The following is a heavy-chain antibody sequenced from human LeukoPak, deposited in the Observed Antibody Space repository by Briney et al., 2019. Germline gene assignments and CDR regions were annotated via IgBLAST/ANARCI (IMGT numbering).Heavy chain of an antibody. CDR3: AKAHYRSYHYGMDV. J-gene: IGHJ6*02. Sequence: GGSLRLSCAASGFTFDDYAMHWVRQAPGKGLEWVSGVTWNSGTLSYADSVKGRFTISRDNAKNFLYLQMNSLRAEDSALYYCAKAHYRSYHYGMDVWGQGTAVTVS. CDR1: GFTFDDYA. V-gene: IGHV3-9*01. D-gene: IGHD3-10*01. CDR2: VTWNSGTL.